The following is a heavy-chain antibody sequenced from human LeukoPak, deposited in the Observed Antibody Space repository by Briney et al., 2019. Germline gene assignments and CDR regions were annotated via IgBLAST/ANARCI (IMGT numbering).Heavy chain of an antibody. J-gene: IGHJ1*01. V-gene: IGHV4-38-2*02. D-gene: IGHD6-13*01. Sequence: SETLSLTCSVSGYSITSDDWWAWSRQSPEKGLGWIASIHHSGGTYYNPSLKSRVTISVDTSKNQFSLKLSSVTAADTAVYYCARGRIAAAGRRDFQHWGQGTLVTVSS. CDR1: GYSITSDDW. CDR3: ARGRIAAAGRRDFQH. CDR2: IHHSGGT.